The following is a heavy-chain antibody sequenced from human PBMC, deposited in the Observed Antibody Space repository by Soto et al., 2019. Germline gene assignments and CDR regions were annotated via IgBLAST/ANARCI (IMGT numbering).Heavy chain of an antibody. V-gene: IGHV1-46*01. J-gene: IGHJ4*02. CDR2: INPSGGTT. Sequence: ASVKVSCKTSGYIFTSYYIHWVRQAPGQGLEWMGIINPSGGTTTYAQKFQGRVTMTRDTSTSTVYMELSSLRSEDTAVYYCARGPANAPDAYWGEGTLVTVSS. D-gene: IGHD2-2*01. CDR1: GYIFTSYY. CDR3: ARGPANAPDAY.